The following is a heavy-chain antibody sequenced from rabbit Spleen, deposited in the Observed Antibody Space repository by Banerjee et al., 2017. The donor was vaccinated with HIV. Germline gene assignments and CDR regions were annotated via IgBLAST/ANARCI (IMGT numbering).Heavy chain of an antibody. CDR2: IDPVFGIT. D-gene: IGHD4-1*01. Sequence: QEQLVESGGGLVQPGGSLKLTCTASGFSFSSSYWICWVRQAPGKGLEWIGYIDPVFGITYYANRVNGRFSISRENAQNTLYLQLNSLTAADTATYFCVREVAGKFNLWGPGTLVTVS. CDR3: VREVAGKFNL. V-gene: IGHV1S45*01. CDR1: GFSFSSSYW. J-gene: IGHJ4*01.